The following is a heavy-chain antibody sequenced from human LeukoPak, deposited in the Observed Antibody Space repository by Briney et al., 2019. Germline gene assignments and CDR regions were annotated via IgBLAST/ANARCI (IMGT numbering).Heavy chain of an antibody. CDR3: AREGATPSTRFFDP. V-gene: IGHV4-34*01. CDR2: INHSGST. CDR1: GGSFSGYY. J-gene: IGHJ5*02. Sequence: SETLSLTCAVYGGSFSGYYWSWIRQPPGKGLEWIGEINHSGSTNYNPSLKSRVTISVDTSKNQFSLKLSSVTAADTAVYYCAREGATPSTRFFDPWGQGTLVTVSS. D-gene: IGHD3-10*01.